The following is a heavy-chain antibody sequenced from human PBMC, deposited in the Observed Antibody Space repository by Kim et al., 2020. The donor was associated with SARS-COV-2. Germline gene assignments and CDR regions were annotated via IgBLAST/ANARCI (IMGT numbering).Heavy chain of an antibody. CDR1: GYSFTSYW. D-gene: IGHD3-22*01. V-gene: IGHV5-51*01. CDR3: ARPSYYYFDSSCYYRGIAFDI. Sequence: GESLKISCKGSGYSFTSYWIGWVRQMPGKGLEWMGIIYPGDSDTRYSPSFQGQVTISADKSISTAYLQWSSLKASDTAMYYCARPSYYYFDSSCYYRGIAFDIWGQGTMVTVSS. J-gene: IGHJ3*02. CDR2: IYPGDSDT.